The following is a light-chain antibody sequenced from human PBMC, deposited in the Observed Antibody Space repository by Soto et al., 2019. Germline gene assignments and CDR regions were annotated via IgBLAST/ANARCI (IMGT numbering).Light chain of an antibody. CDR3: QHYESSLPSYT. V-gene: IGKV3-20*01. CDR1: QSLASNY. CDR2: TAS. J-gene: IGKJ2*01. Sequence: EIVLTQSPGTLSLSPGERATLSCRASQSLASNYLAWYQQKPGQAPRLLIYTASTRATGIPDRFSGSGSGTDFTLTISRLEPEDVAVYYCQHYESSLPSYTFGQGTKLEVK.